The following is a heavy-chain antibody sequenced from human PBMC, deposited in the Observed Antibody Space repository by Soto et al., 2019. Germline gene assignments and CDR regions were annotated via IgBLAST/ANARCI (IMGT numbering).Heavy chain of an antibody. Sequence: QVQLVESGGGVVQPGRSLRLSCAASGFTFSSYAMHWVRQAPGKGLEWVAVISYDGSNKYYADSVKGRFTISRDNSKNTLYLQMNSLRAEDTAVYCCARESSGWFDYWGQGTLVTVSS. J-gene: IGHJ4*02. CDR1: GFTFSSYA. CDR3: ARESSGWFDY. V-gene: IGHV3-30-3*01. D-gene: IGHD6-19*01. CDR2: ISYDGSNK.